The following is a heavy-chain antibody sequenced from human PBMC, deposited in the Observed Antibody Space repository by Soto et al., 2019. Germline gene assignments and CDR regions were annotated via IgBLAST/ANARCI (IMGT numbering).Heavy chain of an antibody. D-gene: IGHD2-21*02. Sequence: QVQLVQSGAEVKKPGSSVKVSCKASGGTFSSYAISWVRQAPGQGLEWMGGIIPIFGTANYAQKFQGRVTITADESTSTAYMELSSLRSEDTAVYYCARGRAYCGGDCYPNYHYYYGMDVWGQGTTVTVSS. CDR2: IIPIFGTA. CDR1: GGTFSSYA. V-gene: IGHV1-69*01. CDR3: ARGRAYCGGDCYPNYHYYYGMDV. J-gene: IGHJ6*02.